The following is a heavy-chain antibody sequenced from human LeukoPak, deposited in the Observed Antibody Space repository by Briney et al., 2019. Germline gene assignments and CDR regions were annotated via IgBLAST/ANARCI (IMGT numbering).Heavy chain of an antibody. J-gene: IGHJ4*02. CDR3: ARVVGTVTADFDY. V-gene: IGHV3-21*01. D-gene: IGHD4-17*01. CDR2: ISSSSSYI. CDR1: GFTFSSYS. Sequence: PGGSLRLSCAASGFTFSSYSMNWVRQAPGKGLEWVSSISSSSSYIYYADSVKGRFTISRDNAKNTLYLEMNSLRAEDTAVYYCARVVGTVTADFDYWGQGTLVTVSS.